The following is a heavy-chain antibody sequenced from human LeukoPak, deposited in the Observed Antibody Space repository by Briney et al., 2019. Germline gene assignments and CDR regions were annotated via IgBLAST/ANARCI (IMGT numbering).Heavy chain of an antibody. V-gene: IGHV3-23*01. CDR1: GFIVSSDYA. CDR2: ISDNGGGT. D-gene: IGHD3-22*01. J-gene: IGHJ4*02. Sequence: GGSLRLSCAVSGFIVSSDYAMSWVRQAPGKGLEWVSTISDNGGGTYYADSVKGRFTISRDNSKNTLFLQMNSLRAEDSAVYYCATDREGDPSAYYLVGGQGTLITVSS. CDR3: ATDREGDPSAYYLV.